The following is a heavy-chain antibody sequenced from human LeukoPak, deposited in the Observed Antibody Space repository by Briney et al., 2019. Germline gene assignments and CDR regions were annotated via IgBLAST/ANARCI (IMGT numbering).Heavy chain of an antibody. Sequence: GGSLRLSCAASGFTFSTCAMSWVRQAPGKGLEWVSTISGGGRSTDYADSVKGLFTISRDNSKNTLYLQMNGLRAEDTAVYYCARERYFDYWGQGTLVTVSS. V-gene: IGHV3-23*01. J-gene: IGHJ4*02. CDR2: ISGGGRST. CDR1: GFTFSTCA. CDR3: ARERYFDY.